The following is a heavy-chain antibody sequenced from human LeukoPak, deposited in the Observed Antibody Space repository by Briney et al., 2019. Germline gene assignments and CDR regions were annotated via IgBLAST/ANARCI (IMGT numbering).Heavy chain of an antibody. J-gene: IGHJ3*02. D-gene: IGHD2-2*01. CDR2: IYHSGST. Sequence: SETLSLTCTVSGGSISSGGYYWSWIRQPPGKGLEWIGYIYHSGSTHYNPSLKSRVTISVDTSKNQFSLKLSSVTAADTAVYYCASLPAAADAFDIWGQGTMVTVSS. CDR3: ASLPAAADAFDI. CDR1: GGSISSGGYY. V-gene: IGHV4-30-2*01.